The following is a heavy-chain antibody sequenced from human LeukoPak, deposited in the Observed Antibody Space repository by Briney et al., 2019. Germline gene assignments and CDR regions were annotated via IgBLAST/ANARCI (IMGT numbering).Heavy chain of an antibody. CDR2: IYSGGST. CDR3: ARGQSCSSTSCFFDY. J-gene: IGHJ4*02. CDR1: GFTVSRNY. D-gene: IGHD2-2*01. Sequence: GGSLRLSCAASGFTVSRNYMSWVRQAPGKGLEWVSVIYSGGSTYYADSVKGRFTISRDNSKNTLYLQMNSLRVEDTAVYYCARGQSCSSTSCFFDYWGQGTLVTVPS. V-gene: IGHV3-53*01.